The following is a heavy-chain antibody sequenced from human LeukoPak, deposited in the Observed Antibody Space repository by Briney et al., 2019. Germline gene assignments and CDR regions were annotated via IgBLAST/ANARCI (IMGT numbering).Heavy chain of an antibody. CDR1: GGSISSYY. J-gene: IGHJ5*02. D-gene: IGHD2-15*01. CDR3: ARGAPCSGGSCYSDWFDP. V-gene: IGHV4-59*01. Sequence: PSETLSLTCTVSGGSISSYYWSWIRQPPGKGLEWIGYIYYSGSTNHNPSLKSRVTISVDTSKNQFSLKLSSVTAADTAVYYCARGAPCSGGSCYSDWFDPWGQGTLVTVSS. CDR2: IYYSGST.